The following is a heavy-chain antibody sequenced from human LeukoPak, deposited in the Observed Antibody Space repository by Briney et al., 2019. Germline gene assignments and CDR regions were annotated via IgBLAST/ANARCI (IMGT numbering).Heavy chain of an antibody. V-gene: IGHV3-21*01. J-gene: IGHJ4*02. CDR3: ARGRGYSGYDSFDY. D-gene: IGHD5-12*01. CDR1: GLTFRSYS. Sequence: GGSLRLSCAASGLTFRSYSMNWVRQAPGKGLEWVSSISSSSSYIYYADSVKGRFTISRDNAKNSLYLQMNSLRAEDTAVYYCARGRGYSGYDSFDYWGQGTLVTVSS. CDR2: ISSSSSYI.